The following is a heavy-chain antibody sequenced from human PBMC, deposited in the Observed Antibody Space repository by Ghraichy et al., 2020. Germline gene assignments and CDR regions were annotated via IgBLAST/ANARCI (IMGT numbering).Heavy chain of an antibody. CDR2: IIPIFGTA. CDR3: ARGRRDYYDSSGYYYVPHYGMDV. V-gene: IGHV1-69*13. J-gene: IGHJ6*02. CDR1: GGTFSSYA. D-gene: IGHD3-22*01. Sequence: SVKVSCKASGGTFSSYAISWVRQAPGQGLEWMGGIIPIFGTANYAQKFQGRVTITADESTSTAYMELSSLRSEDTAVYYCARGRRDYYDSSGYYYVPHYGMDVWGQGTTVTVSS.